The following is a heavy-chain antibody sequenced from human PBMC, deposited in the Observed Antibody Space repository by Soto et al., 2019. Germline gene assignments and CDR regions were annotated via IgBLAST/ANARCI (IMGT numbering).Heavy chain of an antibody. CDR2: IYYSGST. Sequence: AETLSLACPVSCGSFSRGSYYFSGIRHPPGRLRGWIGYIYYSGSTNYNPSLKSRVTISVDTSKNQFSLKLSSVTAADTAVYYCARTIRSYYYDSSGPARWFDPWGQGTLVTVSS. V-gene: IGHV4-61*01. CDR3: ARTIRSYYYDSSGPARWFDP. D-gene: IGHD3-22*01. J-gene: IGHJ5*02. CDR1: CGSFSRGSYY.